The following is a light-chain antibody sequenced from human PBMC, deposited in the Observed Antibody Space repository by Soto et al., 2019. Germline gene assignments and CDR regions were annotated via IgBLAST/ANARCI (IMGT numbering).Light chain of an antibody. CDR1: ESISVN. V-gene: IGKV3-15*01. CDR2: GAT. Sequence: EIVMTQSPGTLSVSPGEGATLSCRASESISVNLAWYQQKPGQAPKLLIFGATSRASGVPARFSGSWSVTDFSLTISSPQSEDFAVYYCQQYNNWPSIFGQGTKLELK. CDR3: QQYNNWPSI. J-gene: IGKJ2*01.